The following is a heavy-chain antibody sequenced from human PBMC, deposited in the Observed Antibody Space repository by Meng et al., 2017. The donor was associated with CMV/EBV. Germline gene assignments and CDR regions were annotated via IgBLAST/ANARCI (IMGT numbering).Heavy chain of an antibody. CDR3: ARVGTIFRGYYFDY. J-gene: IGHJ4*02. V-gene: IGHV3-48*04. Sequence: GESLKISCAASGFTFSSYGMHWVRQAPGKGLEWVSYISSSGSTIYYAGSVKGRFTISRDNAKNSLYLQMNSLRAEDTAVYYCARVGTIFRGYYFDYWGQGTLVTVSS. D-gene: IGHD3-3*01. CDR2: ISSSGSTI. CDR1: GFTFSSYG.